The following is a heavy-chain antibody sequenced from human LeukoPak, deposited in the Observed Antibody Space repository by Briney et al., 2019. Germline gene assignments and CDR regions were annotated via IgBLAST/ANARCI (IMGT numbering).Heavy chain of an antibody. CDR3: AKVPLITAFKYFDY. CDR2: ISGGGSGTT. J-gene: IGHJ4*02. CDR1: GFTFSSYA. D-gene: IGHD3-16*01. Sequence: GGSLRLSCVASGFTFSSYAMSWIRQAPEKGLEWVSVISGGGSGTTDYADSVKGRFTISRDNSKNILYLLMNSLRAEDTAVYYCAKVPLITAFKYFDYWGQGTLVTVSS. V-gene: IGHV3-23*01.